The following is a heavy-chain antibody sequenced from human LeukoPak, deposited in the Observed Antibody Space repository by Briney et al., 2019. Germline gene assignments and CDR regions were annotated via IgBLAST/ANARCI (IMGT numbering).Heavy chain of an antibody. D-gene: IGHD3-10*01. CDR2: INPNSGGT. Sequence: ASVKVSCKASGYTFTGYYMHWVRQAPGQGLAWMGWINPNSGGTNYAQKFQGRVTMTRDTSISTAHMEPSRLRSDDTAVYYCARSESGSGSYSYYGMDVWGQGTTVTVSS. V-gene: IGHV1-2*02. CDR3: ARSESGSGSYSYYGMDV. J-gene: IGHJ6*02. CDR1: GYTFTGYY.